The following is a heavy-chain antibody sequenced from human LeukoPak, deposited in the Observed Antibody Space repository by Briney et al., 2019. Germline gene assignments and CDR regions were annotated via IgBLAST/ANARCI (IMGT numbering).Heavy chain of an antibody. Sequence: SETLSLTCAVYGGSFSGYYWSWIRQPPGKGLEWIGEINHSGSTNYNPSLKSRVTISVDTSKNQFSLKLSSVTAADTAVYYCASGRTLGYCSSTSCYGRPWGNYYYMDVWGKGTTVTVSS. CDR1: GGSFSGYY. J-gene: IGHJ6*03. CDR3: ASGRTLGYCSSTSCYGRPWGNYYYMDV. CDR2: INHSGST. D-gene: IGHD2-2*01. V-gene: IGHV4-34*01.